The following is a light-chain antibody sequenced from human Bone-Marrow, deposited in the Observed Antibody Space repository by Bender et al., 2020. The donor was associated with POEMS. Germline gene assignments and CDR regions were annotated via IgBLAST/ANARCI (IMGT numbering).Light chain of an antibody. CDR3: SSYAGSGTYVV. Sequence: QSALTQPRSLSGSPGQSVTISCAGTSRDVGGYNYVSWYQQHPGKAPKLMIYDVSNRPSGVSNRFSGSRSDYTASLTISGLQAEDEADYYCSSYAGSGTYVVFGGGTKVTVL. CDR2: DVS. J-gene: IGLJ2*01. CDR1: SRDVGGYNY. V-gene: IGLV2-11*01.